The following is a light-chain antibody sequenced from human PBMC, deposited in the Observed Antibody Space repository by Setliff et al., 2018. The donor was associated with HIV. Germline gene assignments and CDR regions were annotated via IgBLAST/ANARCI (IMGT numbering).Light chain of an antibody. Sequence: QSVLTQPPSASGTPGQRVTISCSGSSSNIGSNTVNWYQQLPGPAPKLLIYGDTHRPPRVPDRFSGSKSGTSASLAISGLQSEDEADYYCAAWDDSLNGYVFGTGTKVTV. CDR3: AAWDDSLNGYV. CDR1: SSNIGSNT. CDR2: GDT. J-gene: IGLJ1*01. V-gene: IGLV1-44*01.